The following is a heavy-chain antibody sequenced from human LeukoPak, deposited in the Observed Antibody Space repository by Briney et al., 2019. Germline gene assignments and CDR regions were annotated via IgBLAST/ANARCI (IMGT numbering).Heavy chain of an antibody. Sequence: GGSLRLSCAASGFAFSSYAMSWVRQAPGKGLEWVSAISGSDAGTYYADSVKGRFTISRDNSKNTLYLQMNSLRAEDTAVYYCAKDRGGVVTSCWFDPWGQGTLVTVSS. J-gene: IGHJ5*02. CDR2: ISGSDAGT. CDR3: AKDRGGVVTSCWFDP. CDR1: GFAFSSYA. D-gene: IGHD2-8*02. V-gene: IGHV3-23*01.